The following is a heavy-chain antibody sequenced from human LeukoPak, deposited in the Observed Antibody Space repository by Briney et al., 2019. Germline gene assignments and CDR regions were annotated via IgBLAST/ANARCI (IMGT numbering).Heavy chain of an antibody. D-gene: IGHD6-13*01. CDR1: GFTFSSYG. V-gene: IGHV3-23*01. CDR2: ISGSGGST. J-gene: IGHJ4*02. Sequence: PGGPLRLSCAASGFTFSSYGMSWVRQAPGKGLEWVSAISGSGGSTYYADSVKGRFTISRDNSKNTLYLQMNSLRAEDTAVYYCAKDLLRQQPTEFDYWGQGTLVTVSS. CDR3: AKDLLRQQPTEFDY.